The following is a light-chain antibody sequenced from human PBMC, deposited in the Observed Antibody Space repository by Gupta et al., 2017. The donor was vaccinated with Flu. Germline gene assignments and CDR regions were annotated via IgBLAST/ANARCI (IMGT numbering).Light chain of an antibody. J-gene: IGLJ2*01. Sequence: VTISSSGSSSIIGSNYVSWYQQLPGTAPKLLIYGNSHRPSGVPDRFSGSKSGTSASLAITGLQSEDEAYYYCAACADSLSRFVFGGGTKLTVL. V-gene: IGLV1-47*01. CDR3: AACADSLSRFV. CDR2: GNS. CDR1: SSIIGSNY.